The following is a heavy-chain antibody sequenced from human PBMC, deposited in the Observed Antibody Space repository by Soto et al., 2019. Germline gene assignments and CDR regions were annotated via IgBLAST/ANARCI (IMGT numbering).Heavy chain of an antibody. D-gene: IGHD3-16*02. V-gene: IGHV4-34*01. J-gene: IGHJ4*01. CDR3: ASLNYCYGWGRYRYDY. CDR1: GGSFSGYY. Sequence: ASETLSLTCAVYGGSFSGYYWSWIRQPPGKGLEWIGEINHSGSTNYNPSLKSRVTISVDTSKNQFSLKLSSVTAADTAVYYCASLNYCYGWGRYRYDYWGQGTLVTVSS. CDR2: INHSGST.